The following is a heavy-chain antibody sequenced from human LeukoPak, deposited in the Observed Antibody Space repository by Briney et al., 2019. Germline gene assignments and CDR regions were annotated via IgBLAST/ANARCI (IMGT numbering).Heavy chain of an antibody. V-gene: IGHV4-39*01. Sequence: SETLSLTCTVSGGSLSSSSYYWGWIRQPPGKGLEWLGSIYYSGSTYYNPSLKSRVTISVDTSKNQFSLKLSSVTAADTAVYYCARLPKDIVVVPAATWGQGTLVTVSS. CDR1: GGSLSSSSYY. J-gene: IGHJ5*02. D-gene: IGHD2-2*01. CDR3: ARLPKDIVVVPAAT. CDR2: IYYSGST.